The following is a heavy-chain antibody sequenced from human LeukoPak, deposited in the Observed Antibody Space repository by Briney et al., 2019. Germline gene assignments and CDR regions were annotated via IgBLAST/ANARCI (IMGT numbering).Heavy chain of an antibody. V-gene: IGHV3-23*01. J-gene: IGHJ4*02. Sequence: GSGGSTYYAASVKGRFTISRDNSKNTLYLQMNSLRAEDTAVYYCAKGESPDFWSGYYTGFDYWGQGTLVTVSS. CDR3: AKGESPDFWSGYYTGFDY. D-gene: IGHD3-3*01. CDR2: GSGGST.